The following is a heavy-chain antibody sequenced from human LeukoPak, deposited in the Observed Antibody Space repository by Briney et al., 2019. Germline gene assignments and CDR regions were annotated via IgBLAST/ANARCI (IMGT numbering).Heavy chain of an antibody. CDR1: GYTLTELS. Sequence: ASVKVSCKVSGYTLTELSMHWVRQAPGKGLEWMGGFDPEDGETIYAQRFQGRVTMTEDTSTDTAYMELSSLTSEDTAVYYCATASSNSSGYYWYFDLWGRGTLVTVSS. V-gene: IGHV1-24*01. J-gene: IGHJ2*01. CDR2: FDPEDGET. D-gene: IGHD3-22*01. CDR3: ATASSNSSGYYWYFDL.